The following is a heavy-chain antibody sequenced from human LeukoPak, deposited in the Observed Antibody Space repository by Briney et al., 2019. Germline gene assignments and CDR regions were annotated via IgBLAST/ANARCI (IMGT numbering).Heavy chain of an antibody. J-gene: IGHJ2*01. V-gene: IGHV3-23*01. CDR2: SGGDGGST. Sequence: GGSPRLSCAASGFTFSSYDMHWVRQAPGKGLEWVSASGGDGGSTYADSVKGRFTISRDNSKNTLYLQMNSLRAEDTATYYCAKPQSNGYFDHWGHGTLVTVSS. CDR3: AKPQSNGYFDH. CDR1: GFTFSSYD.